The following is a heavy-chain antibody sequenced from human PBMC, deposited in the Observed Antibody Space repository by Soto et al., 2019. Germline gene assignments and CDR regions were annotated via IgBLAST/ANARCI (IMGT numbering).Heavy chain of an antibody. Sequence: QVQLVQSGAEVKKPGSSVKVSCKASGGTFSTYTVTWVRQAPGQGLEWMGGIIPIFGTPNYAQKFQGRVTITADESTSTVYMELSSLRFEDTAVYYCATRDYDYYGMDVWGQGTTVTVSS. CDR1: GGTFSTYT. V-gene: IGHV1-69*12. CDR2: IIPIFGTP. CDR3: ATRDYDYYGMDV. J-gene: IGHJ6*02.